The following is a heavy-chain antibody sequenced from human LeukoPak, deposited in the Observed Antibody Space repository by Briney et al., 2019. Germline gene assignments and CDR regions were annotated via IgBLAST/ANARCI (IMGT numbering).Heavy chain of an antibody. Sequence: GGSLRLSCAASGFTFSSYSMNWVRQAPGKGLEWVSSISSSSSYIYYADSVKGRFTISSDNAKNSLYLQMNSLRAEDTAVYYCAREGYYGSGSHPTTTDYWGQGTLVTVSS. CDR1: GFTFSSYS. J-gene: IGHJ4*02. V-gene: IGHV3-21*01. CDR3: AREGYYGSGSHPTTTDY. CDR2: ISSSSSYI. D-gene: IGHD3-10*01.